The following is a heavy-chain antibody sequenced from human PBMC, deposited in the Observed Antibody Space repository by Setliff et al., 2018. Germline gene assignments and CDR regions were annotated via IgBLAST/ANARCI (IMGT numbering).Heavy chain of an antibody. CDR1: GYTFTNYA. V-gene: IGHV7-4-1*02. CDR2: INTNTGFP. D-gene: IGHD2-21*02. Sequence: ASVKVSCKASGYTFTNYAMNWVRQAPGQGLEWMGWINTNTGFPTYAQGFTGRFVFSLDTSVSTAYLQISSVKAEDTAVYYCARGFDVCGGGACYTDGPYYFDYWGLGTLVTVSS. J-gene: IGHJ4*02. CDR3: ARGFDVCGGGACYTDGPYYFDY.